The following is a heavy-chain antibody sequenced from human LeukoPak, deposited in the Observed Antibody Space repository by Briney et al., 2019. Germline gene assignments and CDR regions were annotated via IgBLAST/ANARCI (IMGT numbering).Heavy chain of an antibody. V-gene: IGHV1-24*01. CDR2: FDPEDGET. D-gene: IGHD6-13*01. Sequence: ASVKVSCKASGYTFTDYYMHWVRQAPGKGLEWMGGFDPEDGETIYAQKFQGRVTMTEDTSTDTAYMELSSLRSEDTAVYYCATASAAAGTVYWGQGTLVTVSS. J-gene: IGHJ4*02. CDR1: GYTFTDYY. CDR3: ATASAAAGTVY.